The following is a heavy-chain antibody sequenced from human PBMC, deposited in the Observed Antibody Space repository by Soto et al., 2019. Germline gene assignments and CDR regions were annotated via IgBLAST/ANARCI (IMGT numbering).Heavy chain of an antibody. J-gene: IGHJ4*02. V-gene: IGHV3-33*01. Sequence: QVQPVESGGGVVQPGGSLRLSCAASGFPFSNYGMHWVRQAPGKGLEWVAVIWYHGSNKYYADSVKGRFTISRDNSKNTLYLQMNSLRAEDTAVYYCARDRDPGQWLTTNYFDYWGQGTLVTVSS. CDR1: GFPFSNYG. CDR2: IWYHGSNK. D-gene: IGHD6-19*01. CDR3: ARDRDPGQWLTTNYFDY.